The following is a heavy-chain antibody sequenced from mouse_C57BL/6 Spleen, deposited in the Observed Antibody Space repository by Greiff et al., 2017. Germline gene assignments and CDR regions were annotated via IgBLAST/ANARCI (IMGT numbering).Heavy chain of an antibody. J-gene: IGHJ1*03. V-gene: IGHV5-9-1*02. CDR2: ISSGGDYI. CDR1: GFTFSSYA. D-gene: IGHD2-4*01. CDR3: TRYPDYGWYFDV. Sequence: EVQVVESGEGLVKPGGSLKLSCAASGFTFSSYAMSWVRQTPEKRLEWVAYISSGGDYIYYADTVKGRFTISRDNARNTLYLQMSSLKSEDTAMYYCTRYPDYGWYFDVWGTGTTVTVSS.